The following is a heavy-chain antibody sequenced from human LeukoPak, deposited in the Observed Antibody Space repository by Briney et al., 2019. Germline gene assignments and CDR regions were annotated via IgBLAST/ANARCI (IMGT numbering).Heavy chain of an antibody. CDR1: GGTFSSDI. D-gene: IGHD5-18*01. CDR3: ARGRPDTSVPRTYYMDV. V-gene: IGHV1-8*03. Sequence: ASVKVSCKTSGGTFSSDIISWVRQATGQGLEWMGWMSPNSGNTGSAQKFQGRVTFTRDTSISTSFMELSSLRSEDTAIYYCARGRPDTSVPRTYYMDVWGKGTTVTVSS. J-gene: IGHJ6*03. CDR2: MSPNSGNT.